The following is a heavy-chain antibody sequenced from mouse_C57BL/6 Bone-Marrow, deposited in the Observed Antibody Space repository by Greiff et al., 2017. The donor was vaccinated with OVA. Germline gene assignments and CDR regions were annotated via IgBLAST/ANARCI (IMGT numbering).Heavy chain of an antibody. CDR3: AKLRRPY. V-gene: IGHV1-81*01. Sequence: QVQLQQSGAELARPGASVKLSCKASGYTFTSYGISWVKQRTGQGLEWIGEIYPRSGNTYYNEKFKGKATLTADKSSSTAYMELRSLTSEDSAVYFCAKLRRPYWGQGTLVTVSA. CDR1: GYTFTSYG. D-gene: IGHD2-4*01. J-gene: IGHJ3*01. CDR2: IYPRSGNT.